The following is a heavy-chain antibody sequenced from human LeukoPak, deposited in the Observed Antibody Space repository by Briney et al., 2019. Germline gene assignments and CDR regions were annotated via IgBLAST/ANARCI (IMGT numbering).Heavy chain of an antibody. CDR2: INWNGGST. J-gene: IGHJ6*03. D-gene: IGHD3-3*01. V-gene: IGHV3-20*04. CDR3: ARGRGSRYDFWSRTRYYYYMDV. CDR1: GFTFDDYG. Sequence: AGGSLRLSCAASGFTFDDYGMSWVRQAPGKGLEWVSGINWNGGSTGYADSVKGRFTISRDNAKNSLYLQMNSLRAEDTALYYCARGRGSRYDFWSRTRYYYYMDVWGKGTTVTVSS.